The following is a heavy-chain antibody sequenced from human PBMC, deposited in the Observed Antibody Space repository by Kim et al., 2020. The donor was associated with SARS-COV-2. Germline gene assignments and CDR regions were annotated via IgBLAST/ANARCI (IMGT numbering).Heavy chain of an antibody. CDR2: IIPMFDTP. CDR3: ARDASDYYGKRGGGLNWLDP. CDR1: GGTFSTYA. Sequence: SVKVSCKASGGTFSTYAINWVRQAPGQGLEWMGGIIPMFDTPNYAPNFQDRVTITADESTSTAYMELSSLRSEDTAMYYCARDASDYYGKRGGGLNWLDPWGQGTLVTVSS. D-gene: IGHD3-16*01. J-gene: IGHJ5*02. V-gene: IGHV1-69*13.